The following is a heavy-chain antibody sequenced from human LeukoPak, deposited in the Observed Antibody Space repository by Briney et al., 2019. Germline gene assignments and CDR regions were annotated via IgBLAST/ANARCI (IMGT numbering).Heavy chain of an antibody. CDR3: AREYYGGYVDY. CDR1: GFNFSSYP. J-gene: IGHJ4*02. V-gene: IGHV3-23*01. Sequence: GRPLRTSCPAYGFNFSSYPMTWVQQAPRKRLKRVSTIGSSAGDTHYAGSVKGRFTISRDNSKNSLYLQMGSLRAEDMAVYYCAREYYGGYVDYWGQGTLVTVSS. CDR2: IGSSAGDT. D-gene: IGHD3-10*01.